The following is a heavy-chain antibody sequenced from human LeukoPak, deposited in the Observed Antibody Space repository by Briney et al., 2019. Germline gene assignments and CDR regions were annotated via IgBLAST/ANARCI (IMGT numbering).Heavy chain of an antibody. Sequence: GGSLRLSCAASGFTFSDYYMSWIRQAPGKGLEWVSYISSGGITIYYADSVKGRFTISRDNAKNSLYLQMNSLRAEDTAVYYCARVSHEQLVLGTFDYWGQGTLVTVSS. CDR2: ISSGGITI. D-gene: IGHD6-6*01. CDR3: ARVSHEQLVLGTFDY. J-gene: IGHJ4*02. V-gene: IGHV3-11*04. CDR1: GFTFSDYY.